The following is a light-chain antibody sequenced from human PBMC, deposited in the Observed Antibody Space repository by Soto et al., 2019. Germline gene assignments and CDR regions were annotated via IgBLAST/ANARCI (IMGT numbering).Light chain of an antibody. Sequence: EIVLTQSPGTLSLSPGERATLSCRASQSISSSYLAWYQQKPGQAPRLLIYGASSRATGIPERFSGSGSGTGFTLTISRPEPEDFAVYYCQKYGNSPRTFGQGTKVEIK. V-gene: IGKV3-20*01. CDR2: GAS. CDR1: QSISSSY. J-gene: IGKJ1*01. CDR3: QKYGNSPRT.